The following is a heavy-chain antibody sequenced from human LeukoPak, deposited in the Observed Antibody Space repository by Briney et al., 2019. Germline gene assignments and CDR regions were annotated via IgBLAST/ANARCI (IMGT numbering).Heavy chain of an antibody. CDR2: INPSGGST. CDR1: GYTFTSYY. V-gene: IGHV1-46*01. D-gene: IGHD2-2*02. CDR3: ARAGIVVVPAAISAGYFDY. J-gene: IGHJ4*02. Sequence: ASVKVSCKASGYTFTSYYMHWVRQAPGQGLEWMGIINPSGGSTSYAQKFQGRVTMTRDMSTSTVYMELSSLRSEDTAVYYCARAGIVVVPAAISAGYFDYWGQGTLVTASS.